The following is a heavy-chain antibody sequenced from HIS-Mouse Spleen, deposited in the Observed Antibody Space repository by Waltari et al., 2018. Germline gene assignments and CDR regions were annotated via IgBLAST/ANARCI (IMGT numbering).Heavy chain of an antibody. V-gene: IGHV4-4*07. Sequence: QVQLQESGPGLVKPSETLSLTCTVSGGSISSYYWSWIRQPAGKGLEWIGRIYTSGSTTYNPSLKSRVTRSVDKSKNQFSLKLSSVTAADTAVYYCARDFHDFWSGYYGGDKKHDAFDIWGQGTMVTVSS. D-gene: IGHD3-3*01. J-gene: IGHJ3*02. CDR2: IYTSGST. CDR1: GGSISSYY. CDR3: ARDFHDFWSGYYGGDKKHDAFDI.